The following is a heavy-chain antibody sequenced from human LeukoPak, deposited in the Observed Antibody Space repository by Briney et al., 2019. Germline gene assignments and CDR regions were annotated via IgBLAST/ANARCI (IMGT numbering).Heavy chain of an antibody. J-gene: IGHJ4*02. CDR1: GYTFTSYG. D-gene: IGHD1-26*01. CDR3: ATQSERWELLIRD. V-gene: IGHV1-18*01. CDR2: ISAYNGNT. Sequence: GASVKVSCKASGYTFTSYGISWVQQAPGQGLEWMGWISAYNGNTNYAQKLQGRVTMTTDTSTSTAYMELRSLRSDDTAVYYCATQSERWELLIRDWGQGTPVTVSS.